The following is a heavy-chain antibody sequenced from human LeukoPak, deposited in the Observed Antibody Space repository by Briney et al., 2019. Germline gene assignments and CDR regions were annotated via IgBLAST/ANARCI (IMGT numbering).Heavy chain of an antibody. V-gene: IGHV3-33*06. Sequence: GGSLRLSCAASGLTLSHYGMHWVPQAPGKGLESVTVICYDGSNKYYADPVKGQFTISRANSKKKLDLEINNWTHVDRAVYYCANHCNGGSCYPYWGQGTLVTVS. J-gene: IGHJ4*02. CDR1: GLTLSHYG. CDR2: ICYDGSNK. D-gene: IGHD2-15*01. CDR3: ANHCNGGSCYPY.